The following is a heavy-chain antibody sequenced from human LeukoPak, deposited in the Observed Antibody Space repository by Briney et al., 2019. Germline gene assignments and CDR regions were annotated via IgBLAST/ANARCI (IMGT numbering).Heavy chain of an antibody. D-gene: IGHD6-13*01. V-gene: IGHV4-39*01. Sequence: SETLSLTCTASGGSISSSSYYWGWIRQPPGKGLEWIGSIYYSGSTYYNPSLKSRVTISVDTSKNQFSLKLSSVTAADTAVYYCARKGVAAAGPNWFDPWGQGTLVTVSS. J-gene: IGHJ5*02. CDR1: GGSISSSSYY. CDR2: IYYSGST. CDR3: ARKGVAAAGPNWFDP.